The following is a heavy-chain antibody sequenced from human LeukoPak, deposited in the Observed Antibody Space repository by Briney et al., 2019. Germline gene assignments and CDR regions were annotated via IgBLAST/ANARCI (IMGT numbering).Heavy chain of an antibody. D-gene: IGHD1-26*01. CDR2: IIPIFGTA. J-gene: IGHJ4*02. CDR1: GGTFTIYA. Sequence: SVTVSFTASGGTFTIYAISWVRQAPGQGLEWMGGIIPIFGTANYAQKFQGRVTITADKSTSTAYMELSSLRSEDTAVYYCAREHIGSSYFFDYWGQGTLVTVSS. CDR3: AREHIGSSYFFDY. V-gene: IGHV1-69*06.